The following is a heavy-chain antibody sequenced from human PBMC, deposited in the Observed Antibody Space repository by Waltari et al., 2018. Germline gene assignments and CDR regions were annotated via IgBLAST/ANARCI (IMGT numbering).Heavy chain of an antibody. CDR2: INPSGGST. CDR1: GYTFTSYY. V-gene: IGHV1-46*01. CDR3: ARVGPLNYYYYGMDV. J-gene: IGHJ6*02. Sequence: QVQLVQSGAEVKKPGASVKVSCKASGYTFTSYYMHWVRQAPGQGLEWMGIINPSGGSTSYAQKFQGRVTMTRDTSTSTVYMELSSLRSEDTAVYYCARVGPLNYYYYGMDVWGQGTTVTVSS.